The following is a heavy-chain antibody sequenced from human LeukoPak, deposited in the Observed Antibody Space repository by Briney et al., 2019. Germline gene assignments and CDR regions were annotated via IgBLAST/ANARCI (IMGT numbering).Heavy chain of an antibody. CDR2: INPSGGRT. Sequence: ASVKVYCKASGGTFSSYAISWVRQAPGQGLEWMGIINPSGGRTSYAQKFQGRVTMTRDTSTSTVYMELSSLRSEDTAVYYCARDRGNWFDPWGQGTLVTVSS. CDR1: GGTFSSYA. V-gene: IGHV1-46*01. CDR3: ARDRGNWFDP. J-gene: IGHJ5*02.